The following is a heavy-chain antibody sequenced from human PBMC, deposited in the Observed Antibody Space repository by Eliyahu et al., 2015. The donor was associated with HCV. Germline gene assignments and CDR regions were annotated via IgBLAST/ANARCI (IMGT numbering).Heavy chain of an antibody. V-gene: IGHV3-72*01. D-gene: IGHD6-13*01. CDR2: TRNKANGYTT. CDR3: ARVYSHTWYGNYFDY. CDR1: GFTFXXHX. J-gene: IGHJ4*02. Sequence: EVQLVESGGGLVQPGGSLILSCAASGFTFXXHXMDWVRQAPGKGLEWVGRTRNKANGYTTEYAASVKGRFTISRDDSKNLLYLQMTSLKTEDTAVYYCARVYSHTWYGNYFDYWGQGTLGTVSS.